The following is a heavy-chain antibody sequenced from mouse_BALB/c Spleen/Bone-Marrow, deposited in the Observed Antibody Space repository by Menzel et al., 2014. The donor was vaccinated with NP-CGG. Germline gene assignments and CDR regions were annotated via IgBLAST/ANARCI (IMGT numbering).Heavy chain of an antibody. D-gene: IGHD2-14*01. CDR1: GFTFSSFG. J-gene: IGHJ2*01. Sequence: EVKLVESGGGLVQPGGSRKLSCAASGFTFSSFGMHWVRPAPEKGLEWVAYISSGSSTIYYADTVKGRFTISRDNPKNTLFLQMTSLRSEDTAMYYCARDVPLYDVGYFDYWGQGTTLTVSS. V-gene: IGHV5-17*02. CDR2: ISSGSSTI. CDR3: ARDVPLYDVGYFDY.